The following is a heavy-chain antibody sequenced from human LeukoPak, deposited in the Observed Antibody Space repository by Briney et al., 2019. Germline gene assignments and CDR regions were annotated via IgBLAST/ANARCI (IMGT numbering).Heavy chain of an antibody. Sequence: GGSLRLSCAASGFTFSSYAMSWVRQAPGKGMEWVSAISGSGGSTYYADSVKGRFTISRDNSKNTLYLQMNSLRAEDTAVYYCAKDSAIFGVVIIPLDYWGQGTLVTVSS. D-gene: IGHD3-3*01. CDR2: ISGSGGST. CDR1: GFTFSSYA. V-gene: IGHV3-23*01. CDR3: AKDSAIFGVVIIPLDY. J-gene: IGHJ4*02.